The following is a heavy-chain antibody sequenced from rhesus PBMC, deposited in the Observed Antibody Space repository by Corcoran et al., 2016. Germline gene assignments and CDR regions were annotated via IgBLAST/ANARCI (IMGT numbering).Heavy chain of an antibody. V-gene: IGHV4-173*01. CDR3: ARGRQLEFGDY. J-gene: IGHJ4*01. Sequence: QLQLQESGPGLVKPSETLSLTCAVSGGSVSSNYWNWIRQPPGKGLEWIGRISGRSGSTDYNPSRKSRVTISTDTSKNQFSLKLSSMTAADTAVYYCARGRQLEFGDYWGQGVLVTVSS. CDR2: ISGRSGST. D-gene: IGHD6-25*01. CDR1: GGSVSSNY.